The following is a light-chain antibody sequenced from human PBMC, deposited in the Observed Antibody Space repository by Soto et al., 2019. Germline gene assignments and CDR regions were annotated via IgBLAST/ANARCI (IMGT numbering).Light chain of an antibody. V-gene: IGKV1-5*03. CDR2: KAS. CDR1: QTISSW. CDR3: KHYNSYSEA. Sequence: DIQMTQSPSTLSGSVGDRVTITCRASQTISSWLAWYQQKPGKAPKLLIYKASTLKSGVPSRFSGSGSGTEFTLTISSLQPDDFATYYCKHYNSYSEAFGQGTKVDIK. J-gene: IGKJ1*01.